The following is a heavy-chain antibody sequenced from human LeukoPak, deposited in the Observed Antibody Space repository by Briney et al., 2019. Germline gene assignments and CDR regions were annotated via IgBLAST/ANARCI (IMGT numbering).Heavy chain of an antibody. CDR3: AIPRWELLN. CDR2: IAYDGSNE. V-gene: IGHV3-30*03. CDR1: GFTFSSYA. Sequence: PGGSLRLSCAASGFTFSSYAMHWVRQAPGKGLEWVAVIAYDGSNEFHADSVKGRFTISRDNSKNTLYLQMNSLRAEDTAIYYCAIPRWELLNWGQGTLVTVSS. J-gene: IGHJ4*02. D-gene: IGHD1-26*01.